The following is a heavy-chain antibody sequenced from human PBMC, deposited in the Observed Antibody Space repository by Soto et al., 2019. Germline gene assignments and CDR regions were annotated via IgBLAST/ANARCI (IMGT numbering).Heavy chain of an antibody. J-gene: IGHJ4*02. V-gene: IGHV1-24*01. CDR2: FDPEDDEI. Sequence: ASVKVSCKVSGDTLSELSIHWVRQAPGKGLEWMGRFDPEDDEIVYAQKFQGRVTMTEDTSTDTSYMEVTSLTSEDTAVYYCATERLGFCDSGNCYRHYFDSWGQGSLVTVSS. D-gene: IGHD5-12*01. CDR3: ATERLGFCDSGNCYRHYFDS. CDR1: GDTLSELS.